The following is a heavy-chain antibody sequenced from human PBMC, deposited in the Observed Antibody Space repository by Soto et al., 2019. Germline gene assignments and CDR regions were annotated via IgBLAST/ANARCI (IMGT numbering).Heavy chain of an antibody. Sequence: EVHLVESGGGLVQPGGSLRLSCAASGFTFSSYDMHWVRQAAGKGLEWVSAIANTGDTYYPGSVKCRFTISRENAKNSLYPQMNSLRTGDTAVYYYARGGTKQWLTYYGMDVWGQGTTVTVSS. V-gene: IGHV3-13*04. CDR1: GFTFSSYD. D-gene: IGHD6-19*01. CDR3: ARGGTKQWLTYYGMDV. J-gene: IGHJ6*02. CDR2: IANTGDT.